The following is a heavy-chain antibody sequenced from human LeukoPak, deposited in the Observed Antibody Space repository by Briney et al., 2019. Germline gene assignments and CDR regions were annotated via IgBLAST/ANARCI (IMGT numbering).Heavy chain of an antibody. J-gene: IGHJ4*02. Sequence: GGSLRLSCAASGFTFSTYGMSWVRQAPGKGLEWVSAISGSGGSTYYADSVKGRFTISRDNSKNTLYLQMNSLRAEDTAVYYCAKRSAESSGYFDYWGQGTLVTVSS. CDR2: ISGSGGST. V-gene: IGHV3-23*01. D-gene: IGHD6-19*01. CDR3: AKRSAESSGYFDY. CDR1: GFTFSTYG.